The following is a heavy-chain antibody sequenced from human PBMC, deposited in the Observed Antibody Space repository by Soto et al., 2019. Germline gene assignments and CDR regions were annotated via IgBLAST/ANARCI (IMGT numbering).Heavy chain of an antibody. Sequence: ASVKVSCKASGYTFTSYYMHWVRQAPGQGLEWMGIINPSGGSTSYAQKFQGRVTMTRDTSTSTAYMELRSLRSDDTAVYYCARESLRYCSSTSCPTDDAFDIWGQGTMVTVSS. D-gene: IGHD2-2*01. CDR3: ARESLRYCSSTSCPTDDAFDI. CDR1: GYTFTSYY. CDR2: INPSGGST. J-gene: IGHJ3*02. V-gene: IGHV1-46*01.